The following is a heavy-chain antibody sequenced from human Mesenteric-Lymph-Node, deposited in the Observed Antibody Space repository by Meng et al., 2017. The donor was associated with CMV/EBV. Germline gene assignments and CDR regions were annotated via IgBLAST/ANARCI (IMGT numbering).Heavy chain of an antibody. CDR3: AKGRGITIFGVVDY. CDR2: ISGSGGST. CDR1: GFTFSSHS. Sequence: GGSLRLSCAASGFTFSSHSMNWVRQAPGKGLEWVSAISGSGGSTYYADSVKGRFTISRDNSKNTLYLQMNSLRAEDTAVYYCAKGRGITIFGVVDYWGQGTLVTVSS. J-gene: IGHJ4*02. V-gene: IGHV3-23*01. D-gene: IGHD3-3*01.